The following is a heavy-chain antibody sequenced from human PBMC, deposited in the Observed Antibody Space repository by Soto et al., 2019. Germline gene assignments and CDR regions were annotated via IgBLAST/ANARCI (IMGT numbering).Heavy chain of an antibody. CDR1: GGTFSSYA. V-gene: IGHV1-69*01. J-gene: IGHJ6*02. CDR3: ASCNYYGAQYYYYYYGMDV. D-gene: IGHD3-22*01. CDR2: IIPIFGTA. Sequence: QVQLVQSGAEVKKPGSSVKVSCKASGGTFSSYAISWVRQAPGQGLEWMGGIIPIFGTANYAQKFQGRVTITADEYTSTAYMELSSLRSEDTAVYYCASCNYYGAQYYYYYYGMDVWGQGTTVTVSS.